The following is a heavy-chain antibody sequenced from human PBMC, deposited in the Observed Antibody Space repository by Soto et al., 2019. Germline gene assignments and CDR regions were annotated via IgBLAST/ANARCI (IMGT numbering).Heavy chain of an antibody. CDR3: ARGKTMVRGVMSYYYGMDV. D-gene: IGHD3-10*01. CDR1: GGSFSGYY. J-gene: IGHJ6*02. Sequence: SETLSLTCAVYGGSFSGYYWSWIRQPPGKGLEWIGEINHSGSTNYNPSLKSRVTISVDTSKNQFSLKLSSVTAADTAVYYCARGKTMVRGVMSYYYGMDVWGQGTTVTVSS. V-gene: IGHV4-34*01. CDR2: INHSGST.